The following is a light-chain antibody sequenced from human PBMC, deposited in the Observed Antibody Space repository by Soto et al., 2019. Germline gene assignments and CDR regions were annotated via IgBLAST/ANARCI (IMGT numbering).Light chain of an antibody. J-gene: IGKJ2*01. Sequence: EIVWTQSPGTLSLSPGERATLSCRASQSVSSTYLAWYQQKPGQAPRLLIYGVSSRATGIPDRFSGSGSGTDFTLTVSRLEPEDFAVYYCQRYDISPFPFGQGTKLEIK. CDR2: GVS. CDR3: QRYDISPFP. CDR1: QSVSSTY. V-gene: IGKV3-20*01.